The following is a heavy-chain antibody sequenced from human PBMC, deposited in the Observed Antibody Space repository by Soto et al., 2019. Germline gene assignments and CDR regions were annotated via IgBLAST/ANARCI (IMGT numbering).Heavy chain of an antibody. Sequence: GGSLRLSCAASGSTFSSYGMHWVRQAPGKGLEWVAVISYGGSNKYYADSVKGRFTISRDNSNNTLYLQMNSLRAEDTAVYYCATSCYDILTGSGDGPLDYWGQGTLVTVSS. CDR1: GSTFSSYG. D-gene: IGHD3-9*01. CDR3: ATSCYDILTGSGDGPLDY. J-gene: IGHJ4*02. V-gene: IGHV3-30*03. CDR2: ISYGGSNK.